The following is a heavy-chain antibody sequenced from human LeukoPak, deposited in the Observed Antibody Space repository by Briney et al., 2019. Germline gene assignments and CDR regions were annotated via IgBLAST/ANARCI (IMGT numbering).Heavy chain of an antibody. CDR1: GGSFSGYY. J-gene: IGHJ5*02. D-gene: IGHD2-2*01. V-gene: IGHV4-34*01. Sequence: SETLSLTCAVYGGSFSGYYWSWIRQPPGKGLEWIGEINHSGGTNYNPSLKSRVTISVDTSKNQFSLKLSSVTAADTAVYYCARFIVVVPAAPNGRNWFDPWGQGTLVTVSS. CDR2: INHSGGT. CDR3: ARFIVVVPAAPNGRNWFDP.